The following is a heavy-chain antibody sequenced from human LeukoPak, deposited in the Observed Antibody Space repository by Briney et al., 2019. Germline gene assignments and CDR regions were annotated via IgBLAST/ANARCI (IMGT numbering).Heavy chain of an antibody. CDR1: GFTFSSYG. Sequence: GGSLRLSCAASGFTFSSYGIHWVRQAPGKGLEWVAVISYDGSNKYYADSAKGRFTISRDNSKNTPYLQMNSLRAEDTAVYYCAKERWRQQLVRPELFDYWGQGTLVTVSS. J-gene: IGHJ4*02. D-gene: IGHD6-13*01. CDR2: ISYDGSNK. CDR3: AKERWRQQLVRPELFDY. V-gene: IGHV3-30*18.